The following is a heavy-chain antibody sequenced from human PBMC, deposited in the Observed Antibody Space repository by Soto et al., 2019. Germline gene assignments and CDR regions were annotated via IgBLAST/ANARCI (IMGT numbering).Heavy chain of an antibody. D-gene: IGHD5-18*01. CDR2: ISAYNGNT. V-gene: IGHV1-18*01. Sequence: VKVSCKASGYTFTSYGISWVRQAPGQGLEWMGWISAYNGNTNYAQKLQGRVTMTTDTSTSTAYMELRSLRSDDTAVYYCARVGRRAGYSYGYRYYYYGMDVWGQGTTVTVSS. J-gene: IGHJ6*02. CDR1: GYTFTSYG. CDR3: ARVGRRAGYSYGYRYYYYGMDV.